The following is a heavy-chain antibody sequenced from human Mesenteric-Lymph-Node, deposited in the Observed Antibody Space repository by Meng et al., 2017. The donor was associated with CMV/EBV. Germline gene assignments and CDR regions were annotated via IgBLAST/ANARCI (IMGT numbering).Heavy chain of an antibody. J-gene: IGHJ3*02. V-gene: IGHV3-48*04. Sequence: GESLKISCAASGFTFSSYSMNWVRQAPGKGLEWVSYISSSSSTIYYADSVKGRFTISRDNAKNSLYLQMNSLRAEDTAVYYCARADLGYCSSTSCYAFDIWGQGTMVTVSS. D-gene: IGHD2-2*01. CDR1: GFTFSSYS. CDR2: ISSSSSTI. CDR3: ARADLGYCSSTSCYAFDI.